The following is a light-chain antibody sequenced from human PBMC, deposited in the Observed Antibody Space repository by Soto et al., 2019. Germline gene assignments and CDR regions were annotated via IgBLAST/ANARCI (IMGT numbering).Light chain of an antibody. CDR2: ANS. CDR1: SSNIGAGYD. V-gene: IGLV1-40*01. CDR3: QSYDSSLIVSKV. Sequence: QSALTQPPSVSGAPGQRVTISCSGSSSNIGAGYDVQWYRQFPGTAPKLIIYANSDRPSGVPDRFSGSKSGTSASLAITGLQAEDEADYYCQSYDSSLIVSKVFGTGTKVT. J-gene: IGLJ1*01.